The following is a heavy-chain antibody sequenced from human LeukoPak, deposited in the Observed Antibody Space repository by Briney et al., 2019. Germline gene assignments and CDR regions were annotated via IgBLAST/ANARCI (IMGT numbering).Heavy chain of an antibody. CDR3: AREGSLYSSSWTQPFDY. V-gene: IGHV3-21*01. D-gene: IGHD6-13*01. CDR2: ISSSSSYI. J-gene: IGHJ4*02. CDR1: GFTFSSYS. Sequence: PGGSLRLSCAASGFTFSSYSMNWVRQAPGKGLEWVSSISSSSSYIYYADSVKGRFTISRDNSKNTLYLQMNSLRAEDTAVYYCAREGSLYSSSWTQPFDYWGQGTLVTVSS.